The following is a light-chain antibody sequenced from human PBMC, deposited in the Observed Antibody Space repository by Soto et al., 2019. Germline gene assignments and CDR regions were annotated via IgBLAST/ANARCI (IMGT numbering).Light chain of an antibody. Sequence: CKEDRARLSPKPSQRVSSNYLAWYQQKPGQAPRLLIYGASSRATGIPDRFSGSGSGTDFTRSICGLELDDVAVFCCLRDGSPPMGVGQGTRLEI. V-gene: IGKV3-20*01. CDR1: QRVSSNY. J-gene: IGKJ5*01. CDR3: LRDGSPPMG. CDR2: GAS.